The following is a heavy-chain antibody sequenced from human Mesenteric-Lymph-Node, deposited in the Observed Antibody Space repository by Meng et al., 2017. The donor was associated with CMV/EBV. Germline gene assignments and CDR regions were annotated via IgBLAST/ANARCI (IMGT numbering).Heavy chain of an antibody. CDR1: GFTFSNYW. J-gene: IGHJ4*02. D-gene: IGHD3-22*01. V-gene: IGHV3-7*01. CDR3: ARLDYYDSSGYFRTGYYFDY. CDR2: IKQDGSEK. Sequence: GESLKISCAVSGFTFSNYWMSWVRQAPGKGLEWVANIKQDGSEKYYVDSVKGRFTISRDNAKNSLYLQMNSLRAEDTAVYYCARLDYYDSSGYFRTGYYFDYWGQGTLVTVSS.